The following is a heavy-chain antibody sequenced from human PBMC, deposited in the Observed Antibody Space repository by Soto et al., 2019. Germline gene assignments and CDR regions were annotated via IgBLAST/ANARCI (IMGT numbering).Heavy chain of an antibody. CDR2: IKSKTDGGTT. CDR3: TTVVLSGSPREYYYYYYGMDV. Sequence: GALRLSCAASGFTFSNAWMNWVRQAPGKGLEWVGRIKSKTDGGTTDYAAPVKGRFTISRDDSKNTLYLQMNSLKTEDTAVYYCTTVVLSGSPREYYYYYYGMDVWGQGTTVTVSS. J-gene: IGHJ6*02. D-gene: IGHD1-26*01. V-gene: IGHV3-15*07. CDR1: GFTFSNAW.